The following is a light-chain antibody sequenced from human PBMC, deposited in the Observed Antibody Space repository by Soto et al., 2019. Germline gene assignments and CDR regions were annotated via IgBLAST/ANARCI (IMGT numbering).Light chain of an antibody. CDR3: QQSYDIQWW. Sequence: DIQMTQSPASLSASVGDRLTITCRASQNIRSFLNWYQQKPGKAPKRMIYGASSLQIGVPSSFSGSGSGTEFTLTISSLQPEDVASYYCQQSYDIQWWFGARTMAEVK. CDR2: GAS. V-gene: IGKV1-39*01. J-gene: IGKJ1*01. CDR1: QNIRSF.